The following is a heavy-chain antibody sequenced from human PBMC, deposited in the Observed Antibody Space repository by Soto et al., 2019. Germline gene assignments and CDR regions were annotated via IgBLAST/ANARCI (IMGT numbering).Heavy chain of an antibody. CDR3: ARVLYYGSGSYSPYGIDV. CDR2: VSPPFRTS. D-gene: IGHD3-10*01. V-gene: IGHV1-69*01. CDR1: GVSFNNNG. Sequence: QVQLVQSGAEVKKPGSSVKVSCKTSGVSFNNNGIGWVRQAPGHGLEWMGGVSPPFRTSNYARKFQGRISITADASTGTVNMDLSSLTSEDTAQYYCARVLYYGSGSYSPYGIDVWGQGTTVTVSS. J-gene: IGHJ6*02.